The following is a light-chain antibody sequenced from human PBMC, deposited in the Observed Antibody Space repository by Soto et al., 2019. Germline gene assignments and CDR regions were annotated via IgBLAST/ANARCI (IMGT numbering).Light chain of an antibody. CDR3: QHYHSYPWT. CDR2: KAS. CDR1: QSISSW. Sequence: DIQMTQSPSTLSASVGDRVTITCRASQSISSWLAWYQQRPGKAPNLLIYKASSLESGVPSRFSGSGSGTEFTITISSLQPDDFATYYCQHYHSYPWTFGQGTKVEIK. V-gene: IGKV1-5*03. J-gene: IGKJ1*01.